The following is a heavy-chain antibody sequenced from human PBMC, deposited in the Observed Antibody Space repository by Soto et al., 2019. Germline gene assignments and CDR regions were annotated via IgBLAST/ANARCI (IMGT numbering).Heavy chain of an antibody. CDR1: GFTFSSYG. V-gene: IGHV3-33*01. CDR2: IWYDGSNK. CDR3: ARDLRRVADYYYYYGMDV. D-gene: IGHD2-15*01. J-gene: IGHJ6*02. Sequence: PGGSLRLSCAASGFTFSSYGMHWVRQAPGKGLEWVAVIWYDGSNKYYADSVKGRFTISRDNSKNTLYLQMNSLRAEDTAVYYCARDLRRVADYYYYYGMDVWGQGITVTVSS.